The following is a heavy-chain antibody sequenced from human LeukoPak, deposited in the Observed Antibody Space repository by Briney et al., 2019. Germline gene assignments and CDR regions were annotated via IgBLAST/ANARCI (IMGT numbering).Heavy chain of an antibody. V-gene: IGHV5-51*01. D-gene: IGHD6-13*01. CDR3: ARLALDSSSWYSNWFDP. CDR2: IYPGDSDT. J-gene: IGHJ5*02. Sequence: GAPLQISCKGSGYSFTSYWIGWVRQIPGKGLEWMGIIYPGDSDTRYSPSFQGQVTISADKSISTAYLQWSSLKASDTAMYYCARLALDSSSWYSNWFDPWGQGTLVTVSS. CDR1: GYSFTSYW.